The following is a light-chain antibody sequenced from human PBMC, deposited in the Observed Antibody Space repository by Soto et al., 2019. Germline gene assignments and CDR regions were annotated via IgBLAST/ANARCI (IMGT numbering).Light chain of an antibody. CDR3: SSYTSSITYV. CDR2: DVS. Sequence: LTHPASVSGSPGQSITISCTGASSDVGAYNYVSWYQQHPGKAPKLMIYDVSSRPSGVSNRFSGSKSGNTASLTISGLQAEDEADYYCSSYTSSITYVFGTGTKVTVL. V-gene: IGLV2-14*01. CDR1: SSDVGAYNY. J-gene: IGLJ1*01.